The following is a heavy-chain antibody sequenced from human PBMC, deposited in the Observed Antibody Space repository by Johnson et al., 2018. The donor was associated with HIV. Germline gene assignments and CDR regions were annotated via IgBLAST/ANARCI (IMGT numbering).Heavy chain of an antibody. D-gene: IGHD5-18*01. V-gene: IGHV3-30-3*01. CDR3: ARVTHIQLWANDAFDI. Sequence: QVQLVESGGGVVQPGRSLRLSCAVSGFTFRTYAMHWVRQAPGKGLEWVAVISYDGSNKYYADSVKGRFTISRDNSKNTLYLQMNSLRAEDTAVYYCARVTHIQLWANDAFDIWGQGTMVTVSS. CDR1: GFTFRTYA. J-gene: IGHJ3*02. CDR2: ISYDGSNK.